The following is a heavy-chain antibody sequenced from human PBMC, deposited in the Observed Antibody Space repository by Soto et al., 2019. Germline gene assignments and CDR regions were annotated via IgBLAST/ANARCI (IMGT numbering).Heavy chain of an antibody. D-gene: IGHD3-9*01. J-gene: IGHJ4*02. V-gene: IGHV3-23*01. CDR1: GFTFSNYA. CDR2: ISGSGGST. CDR3: AKPYYEILTGYSPFDS. Sequence: EVQVLESGGGFVHPGGSLRLSCAASGFTFSNYAMSWVRQAPGRGLEWVSAISGSGGSTYYSDSVKGRFTISRDNSKNTLSLQVNSLNAEDTALYYCAKPYYEILTGYSPFDSWGQGTLVTVSS.